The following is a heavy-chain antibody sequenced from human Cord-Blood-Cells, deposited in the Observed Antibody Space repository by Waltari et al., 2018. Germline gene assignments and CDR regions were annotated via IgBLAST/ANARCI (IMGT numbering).Heavy chain of an antibody. CDR3: TTGSDYYYYGMDV. CDR1: GFTFSNAW. V-gene: IGHV3-15*01. J-gene: IGHJ6*02. CDR2: IKSKTDGGTT. Sequence: EVQLVESGGGLVKPGGSLSLSCAASGFTFSNAWMSWVRQAPGKGLEWVGRIKSKTDGGTTDYAAPVKGRFTISRDDSKNTLYLQMNSLKTEDTAVYYCTTGSDYYYYGMDVWGQGTTVTVSS.